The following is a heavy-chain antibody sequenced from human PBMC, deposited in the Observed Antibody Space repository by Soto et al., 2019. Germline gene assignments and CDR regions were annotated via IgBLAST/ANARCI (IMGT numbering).Heavy chain of an antibody. J-gene: IGHJ3*02. Sequence: QLHLVQSGAVVKKPGASVTVSCSASGYPVTAYYMHWVRLAPGRGLEWMGGINPATGAAKYTQTFQGRVTMTRDTSTSTVFMELSGLTSEDPAVFYCARGGGVGVAGSAAFDMWGQGTLVTVSS. CDR1: GYPVTAYY. CDR2: INPATGAA. D-gene: IGHD3-3*01. CDR3: ARGGGVGVAGSAAFDM. V-gene: IGHV1-2*02.